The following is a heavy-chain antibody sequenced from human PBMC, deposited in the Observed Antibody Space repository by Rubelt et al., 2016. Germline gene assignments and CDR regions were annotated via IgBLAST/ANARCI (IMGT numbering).Heavy chain of an antibody. CDR1: GFTFSSYA. CDR3: ALTKEVDSSGWYGAVDI. V-gene: IGHV3-30*04. CDR2: ISYDGSNK. J-gene: IGHJ3*02. Sequence: GGVVQPGGSLRLSCAASGFTFSSYAMHWVRQAPGKGLEWVAVISYDGSNKYYADSVKGRFTISSDNSKNTLYLQMNSLRAEDTAVYYCALTKEVDSSGWYGAVDIWGQGTMVTVSS. D-gene: IGHD6-19*01.